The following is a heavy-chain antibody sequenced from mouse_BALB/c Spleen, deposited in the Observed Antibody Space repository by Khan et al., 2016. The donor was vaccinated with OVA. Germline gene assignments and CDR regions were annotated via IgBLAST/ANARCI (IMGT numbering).Heavy chain of an antibody. V-gene: IGHV1S136*01. D-gene: IGHD4-1*01. CDR3: AREASSWDFSFPY. Sequence: EVQLQQSGPELVEPGASVKMSCKVSGYTFTNYVMHWVKQKPGQGLEWIGYINPYNAGTRYNEKFKGKATLTSDISSTTAYMELSSLTSEDSAVYCCAREASSWDFSFPYWGQGTLVTVSA. CDR1: GYTFTNYV. J-gene: IGHJ3*01. CDR2: INPYNAGT.